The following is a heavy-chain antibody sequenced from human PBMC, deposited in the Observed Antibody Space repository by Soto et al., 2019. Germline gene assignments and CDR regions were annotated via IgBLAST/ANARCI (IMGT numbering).Heavy chain of an antibody. CDR1: GGSISSGYY. J-gene: IGHJ6*03. Sequence: QVQLQESGPGLVKPSQTLSLTCSVSGGSISSGYYWTWIRQHPGKGLEWIGYIYYSGNTYYNPSLKSRVTISVDTSKKQFSLKLSSVTAADTAVYYCASTDYVAYYMDVWGQGTTVTVSS. V-gene: IGHV4-31*03. CDR2: IYYSGNT. D-gene: IGHD3-10*02. CDR3: ASTDYVAYYMDV.